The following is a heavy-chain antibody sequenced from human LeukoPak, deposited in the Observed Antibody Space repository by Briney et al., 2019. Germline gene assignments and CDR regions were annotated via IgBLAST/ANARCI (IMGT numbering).Heavy chain of an antibody. CDR3: AREVAVYDFWSGEGY. CDR1: GGTFSSYA. D-gene: IGHD3-3*01. Sequence: GASVKVSCKASGGTFSSYAISWVRQAPGQGLEWMGRIIPILGIANYAQKFQGRVTITADKSTSTAYMELSSLRSEDTAVYYCAREVAVYDFWSGEGYWGQGTLVTVSS. J-gene: IGHJ4*02. V-gene: IGHV1-69*04. CDR2: IIPILGIA.